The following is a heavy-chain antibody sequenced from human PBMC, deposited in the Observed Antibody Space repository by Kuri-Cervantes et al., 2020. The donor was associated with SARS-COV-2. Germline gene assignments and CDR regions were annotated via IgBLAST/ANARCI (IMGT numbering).Heavy chain of an antibody. V-gene: IGHV3-21*06. D-gene: IGHD3-22*01. CDR3: ARVSPISYYYDSSGYLDY. CDR1: DFTFNSYN. J-gene: IGHJ4*02. CDR2: IGPSNTYI. Sequence: GESLKISCTSSDFTFNSYNMKWVRQAPGKGLEWVSGIGPSNTYIYYADSVKGRFIISRDNAKNSLYLQMNSLRVEDTAVYYCARVSPISYYYDSSGYLDYWGQGTLVTVSS.